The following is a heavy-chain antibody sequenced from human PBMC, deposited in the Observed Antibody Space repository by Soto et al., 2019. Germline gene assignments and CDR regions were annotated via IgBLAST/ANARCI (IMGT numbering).Heavy chain of an antibody. CDR2: IIPISGTA. V-gene: IGHV1-69*01. CDR1: GGTFSSYA. Sequence: QVQLVQSGAEVKKPGSSVKVSCKASGGTFSSYAISWVRQAPGQGLEWMGGIIPISGTANYAQEFQGRVTITADESTNMELSSLRSEDTAVYYCARSQGSSTSLEIYYYYYYGMDVWGQGTTVTVSS. J-gene: IGHJ6*02. D-gene: IGHD2-2*01. CDR3: ARSQGSSTSLEIYYYYYYGMDV.